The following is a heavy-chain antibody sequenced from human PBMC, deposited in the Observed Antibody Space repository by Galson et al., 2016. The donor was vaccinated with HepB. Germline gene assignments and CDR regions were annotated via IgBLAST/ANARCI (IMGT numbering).Heavy chain of an antibody. CDR1: GYSFGTYW. J-gene: IGHJ4*02. CDR3: ARYKYGVFGGFDY. V-gene: IGHV5-51*01. Sequence: QSGAEVKKPGESLKISCKGSGYSFGTYWIAWVRQMPGKGLEWMGIIYPGDSGTTYSSSFEGQVTISADKSNSTAYLLWSSLKASDTAMYYCARYKYGVFGGFDYWGQGALVTVSS. D-gene: IGHD3-16*01. CDR2: IYPGDSGT.